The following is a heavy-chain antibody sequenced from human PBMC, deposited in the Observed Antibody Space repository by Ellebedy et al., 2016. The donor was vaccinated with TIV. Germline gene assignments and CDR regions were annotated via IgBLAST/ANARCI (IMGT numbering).Heavy chain of an antibody. V-gene: IGHV1-69*04. D-gene: IGHD1-26*01. Sequence: AASVKVSCKASGGTFSSYAISWVRQAPGQGLEWMGRIIPILGIVNYAQKLQGRVTITADKSTSTGYMELSSLRSEDTAVYYCATGPPKWEVPLDLDSWGQGTLVIVSS. CDR2: IIPILGIV. CDR3: ATGPPKWEVPLDLDS. CDR1: GGTFSSYA. J-gene: IGHJ4*02.